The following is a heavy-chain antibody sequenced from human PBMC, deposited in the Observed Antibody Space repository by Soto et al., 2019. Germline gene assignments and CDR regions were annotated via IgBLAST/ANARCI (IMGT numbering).Heavy chain of an antibody. J-gene: IGHJ5*02. CDR2: IYHRGRT. CDR3: ASVGSDYDNSGYYLP. V-gene: IGHV4-4*02. D-gene: IGHD3-22*01. Sequence: SDTLSLTCIVSGGSVSCRTWWSWVRQPPGTGLEWIGEIYHRGRTTYNPSLKSRATISVDKSENQFSLRLKSVTAADTAVYYCASVGSDYDNSGYYLPWGPGTLVTVSS. CDR1: GGSVSCRTW.